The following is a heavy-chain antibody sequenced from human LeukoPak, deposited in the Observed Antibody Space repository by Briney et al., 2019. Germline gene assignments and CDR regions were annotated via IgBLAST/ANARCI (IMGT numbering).Heavy chain of an antibody. V-gene: IGHV1-24*01. Sequence: ASVKVSCKVSGYTLTELSMHWVRQAPGKGLEWMGGFDPEDGETIYAQRFQGRVTMTEDTSTDTAYMELSSLRSEDTAVYYCATTGYSSGYSLDYWGQGTLVTVSS. CDR1: GYTLTELS. CDR2: FDPEDGET. CDR3: ATTGYSSGYSLDY. D-gene: IGHD3-22*01. J-gene: IGHJ4*02.